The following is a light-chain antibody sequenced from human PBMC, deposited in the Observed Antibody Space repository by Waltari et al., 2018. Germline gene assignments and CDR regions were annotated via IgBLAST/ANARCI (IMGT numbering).Light chain of an antibody. CDR2: GAS. Sequence: EIVLTQSPGTLSLSPGERDTLSCRASQSVAFDYLAWYQQKPGQPPRLLIYGASSRAAGIPDRFSGSGSGTDFTLTITRVEPEDFAVYYCQQYGGSPRTFGQGTKVDIK. CDR3: QQYGGSPRT. CDR1: QSVAFDY. J-gene: IGKJ1*01. V-gene: IGKV3-20*01.